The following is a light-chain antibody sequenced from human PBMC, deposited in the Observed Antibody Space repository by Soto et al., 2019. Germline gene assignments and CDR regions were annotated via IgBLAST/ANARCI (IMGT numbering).Light chain of an antibody. CDR3: QQYNSYWT. CDR1: QSISSW. J-gene: IGKJ1*01. Sequence: DIQMTQSPSTLSASVGDRVTITCRASQSISSWLAWYQRKPGKAPKLLIYDASSLESGAPSRFSGGGSGTEFTLTISSLQPDDFATYYCQQYNSYWTFGQGTKVDIK. CDR2: DAS. V-gene: IGKV1-5*01.